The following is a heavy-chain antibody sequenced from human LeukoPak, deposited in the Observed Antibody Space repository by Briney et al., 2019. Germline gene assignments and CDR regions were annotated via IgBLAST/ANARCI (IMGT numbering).Heavy chain of an antibody. CDR2: IYPGNSNT. V-gene: IGHV5-51*01. CDR3: ARCYNILTGYYPLSN. Sequence: GESLKISCKGSGYSFTSYWIGWVRQMPGKGLEWMGIIYPGNSNTRYSPSFQGQVTISADKSISTAYLQWSSLKASDTAMYYCARCYNILTGYYPLSNWGQGTLVTVSS. D-gene: IGHD3-9*01. CDR1: GYSFTSYW. J-gene: IGHJ4*02.